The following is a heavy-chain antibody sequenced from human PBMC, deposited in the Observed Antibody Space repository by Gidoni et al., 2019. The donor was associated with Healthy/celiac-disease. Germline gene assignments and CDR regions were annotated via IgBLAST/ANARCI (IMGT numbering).Heavy chain of an antibody. J-gene: IGHJ4*02. D-gene: IGHD3-3*01. CDR1: GFTFSSYA. CDR2: IIGSGGST. Sequence: EVQLLESGGGLVQPGGSLRLPCAASGFTFSSYALSWVRQAPGKGRGWVSAIIGSGGSTYYADSVKGRFTISRDNSKNTLYLQMNSLRAEDTAVYYCAKDHLFGRPGYWGQGTLVTVSS. CDR3: AKDHLFGRPGY. V-gene: IGHV3-23*01.